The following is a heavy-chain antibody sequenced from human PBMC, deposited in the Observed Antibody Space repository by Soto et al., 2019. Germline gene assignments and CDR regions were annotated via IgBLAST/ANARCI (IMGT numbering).Heavy chain of an antibody. CDR2: FDPEDGET. V-gene: IGHV1-24*01. CDR1: GYTLTELS. D-gene: IGHD1-7*01. CDR3: ATQARALIIYNWNYKNWFDP. Sequence: GASVKVSCKVSGYTLTELSMHWVRQAPGKGLEWMGGFDPEDGETIYAQKFQGRVTMTEDTSTDTAYMELSSLRSEDTAVYYCATQARALIIYNWNYKNWFDPWGQGTLVTVSS. J-gene: IGHJ5*02.